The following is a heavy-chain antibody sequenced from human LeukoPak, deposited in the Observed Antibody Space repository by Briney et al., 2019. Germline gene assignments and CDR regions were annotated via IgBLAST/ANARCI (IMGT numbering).Heavy chain of an antibody. V-gene: IGHV3-30*18. CDR2: ISYDGSNK. D-gene: IGHD2-15*01. CDR3: AKQYCSGGNCYSGDYFDY. J-gene: IGHJ4*02. Sequence: RGSLRLSCAASGFTFSNHGMNWVRQAPGKGLEWVAVISYDGSNKYYADSVKGRFTISRDNSKNTLYLQMNSLRAEDTAVYYCAKQYCSGGNCYSGDYFDYWGQGTLVTVSS. CDR1: GFTFSNHG.